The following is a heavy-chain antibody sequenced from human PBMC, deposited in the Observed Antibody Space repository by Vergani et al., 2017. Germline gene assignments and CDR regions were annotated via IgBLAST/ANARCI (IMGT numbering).Heavy chain of an antibody. CDR2: INHCGST. J-gene: IGHJ4*02. Sequence: QVQLQQWGAGLLKPSETLSLTCAVYGGSFSGYYWSWIRQPPGKGLEWIGEINHCGSTNYNPSLKSRVTISVDTSKDQFSLKLSSVTAADTAVYYCASDRGDGYNLYYFDYWGQGTLVTVSS. D-gene: IGHD5-24*01. CDR1: GGSFSGYY. V-gene: IGHV4-34*01. CDR3: ASDRGDGYNLYYFDY.